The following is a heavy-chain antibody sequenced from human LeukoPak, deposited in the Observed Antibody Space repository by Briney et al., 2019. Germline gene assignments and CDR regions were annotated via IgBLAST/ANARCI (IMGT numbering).Heavy chain of an antibody. Sequence: GGSLRLSCAASGFTFSSYGMHWVRQAPGKGLEWVAVISYDGSNKYYADSVKGRFTISRDNSKNTLYLQMNSLRAEDTAVYYCAKGFHSYGSDFDYWGQGTLVTVSS. CDR2: ISYDGSNK. D-gene: IGHD5-18*01. CDR3: AKGFHSYGSDFDY. CDR1: GFTFSSYG. J-gene: IGHJ4*02. V-gene: IGHV3-30*18.